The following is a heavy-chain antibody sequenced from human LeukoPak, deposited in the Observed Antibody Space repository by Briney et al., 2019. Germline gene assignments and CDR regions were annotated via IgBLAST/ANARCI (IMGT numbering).Heavy chain of an antibody. Sequence: ASVKVSCKASGYTFTSYDINWVRQATGQGLEWVGWMNPNSGNTGYAQKFQGRVTMTRNTSISTAYMELSSLRSEDTAVYYCARAAKLRFLEWLSYYYYMDVWGKGTTVTVSS. CDR3: ARAAKLRFLEWLSYYYYMDV. V-gene: IGHV1-8*01. CDR2: MNPNSGNT. J-gene: IGHJ6*03. CDR1: GYTFTSYD. D-gene: IGHD3-3*01.